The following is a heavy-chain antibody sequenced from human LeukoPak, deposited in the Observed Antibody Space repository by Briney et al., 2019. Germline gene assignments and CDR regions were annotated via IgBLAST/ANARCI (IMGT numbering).Heavy chain of an antibody. Sequence: SETLSLTCTVSGGSISSYYWSWIRQPPGKGLEWIGYIYYSGSTNYNPSLKSRVTISVDTSKNQFSLKLSSVTAADTAVYYCARARGKWLLDYWGQGTLVTVSS. V-gene: IGHV4-59*01. D-gene: IGHD5-24*01. CDR2: IYYSGST. J-gene: IGHJ4*02. CDR3: ARARGKWLLDY. CDR1: GGSISSYY.